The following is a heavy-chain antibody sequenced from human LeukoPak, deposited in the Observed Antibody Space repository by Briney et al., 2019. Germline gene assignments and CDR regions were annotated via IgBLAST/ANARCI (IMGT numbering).Heavy chain of an antibody. CDR3: ARGGLIQLWSPVHLSDY. J-gene: IGHJ4*02. Sequence: SETLSLTCAVYGGSFSGYYWSWIRQPPGKGLEWIGEINHSGSTNYNPSLKSRVTISVDTSKNQFSLKLSSVTAADTAVYYCARGGLIQLWSPVHLSDYWGQGTLVTVSS. D-gene: IGHD5-18*01. CDR2: INHSGST. V-gene: IGHV4-34*01. CDR1: GGSFSGYY.